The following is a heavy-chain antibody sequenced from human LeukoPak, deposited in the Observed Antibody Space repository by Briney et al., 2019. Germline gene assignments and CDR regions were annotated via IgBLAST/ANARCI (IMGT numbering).Heavy chain of an antibody. Sequence: GSLRLSCAASGFTVSSNYMSWVRQAPGEGLEWVSVIYSGGSTYYADSVKGRFTISRHNSKNTLYLQMNSLRAEDTAVYYCARDGEYCSSTSCYEVDYWGQGTLVTVSS. V-gene: IGHV3-53*04. CDR3: ARDGEYCSSTSCYEVDY. D-gene: IGHD2-2*01. CDR1: GFTVSSNY. J-gene: IGHJ4*02. CDR2: IYSGGST.